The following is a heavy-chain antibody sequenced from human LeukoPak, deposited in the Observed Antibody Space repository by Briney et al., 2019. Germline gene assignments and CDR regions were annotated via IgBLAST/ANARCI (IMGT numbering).Heavy chain of an antibody. Sequence: ASVKVSCKASGYTFTSYGISWVRQAPGQGLEWMGWISAYNGNTNYAQKLQGRFTMTTDTSTSTAYMELRSLRSDDTAVYYCARVWEVPAAKSAFDIWGQGTMVTVSS. CDR1: GYTFTSYG. J-gene: IGHJ3*02. CDR2: ISAYNGNT. CDR3: ARVWEVPAAKSAFDI. V-gene: IGHV1-18*01. D-gene: IGHD2-2*01.